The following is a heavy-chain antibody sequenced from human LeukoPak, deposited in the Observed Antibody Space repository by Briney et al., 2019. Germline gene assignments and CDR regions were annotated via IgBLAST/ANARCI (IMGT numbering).Heavy chain of an antibody. D-gene: IGHD3-22*01. J-gene: IGHJ4*02. Sequence: GASVKVSCKASGYTFTGYYMHWVRQAPGQGLEWMGRIIPIFGTANYAQKFQGRVTITTDESTSTAYMELSSLRSEDTAVYYCARGDYDSSGYYYNWGQGTLVTVSS. CDR2: IIPIFGTA. V-gene: IGHV1-69*05. CDR3: ARGDYDSSGYYYN. CDR1: GYTFTGYY.